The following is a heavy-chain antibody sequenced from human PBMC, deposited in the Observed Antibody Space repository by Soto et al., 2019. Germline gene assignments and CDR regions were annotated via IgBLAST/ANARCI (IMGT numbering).Heavy chain of an antibody. D-gene: IGHD3-22*01. V-gene: IGHV1-18*01. Sequence: ASVKVSCKASGYTFTSYDINWVRQAPGQGLEWMGWISAYSGNTNYAQKLQGRVTMTTDTSTSTAYMELRSLRSDDTAVYYCARDLMGYYYDSSGDAFDIWGQGTMVTVSS. CDR1: GYTFTSYD. CDR3: ARDLMGYYYDSSGDAFDI. CDR2: ISAYSGNT. J-gene: IGHJ3*02.